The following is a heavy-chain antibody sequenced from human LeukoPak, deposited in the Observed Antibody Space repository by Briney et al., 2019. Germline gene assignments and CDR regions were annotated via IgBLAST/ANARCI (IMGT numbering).Heavy chain of an antibody. Sequence: PSETLSLTCAIYGGSFSGYYWSWIRQPPGKGLEWIGEINHSGSTNYNPSLKSRVTISVDTSKNQFSLKLSSVTAADTAVYYCASTSGYRTFDYWGQGTLVTVSS. V-gene: IGHV4-34*01. J-gene: IGHJ4*02. CDR3: ASTSGYRTFDY. D-gene: IGHD3-3*01. CDR1: GGSFSGYY. CDR2: INHSGST.